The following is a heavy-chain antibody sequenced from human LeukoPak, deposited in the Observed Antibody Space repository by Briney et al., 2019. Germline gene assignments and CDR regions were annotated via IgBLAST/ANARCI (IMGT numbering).Heavy chain of an antibody. CDR3: ARSMSQGQGSVTMVRGRGLDY. D-gene: IGHD3-10*01. J-gene: IGHJ4*02. V-gene: IGHV4-39*07. Sequence: PSETLSLTCTVSGGSISGSSYYWGWIRQPPGKGLEWIGSIYYSGSTYYNPSLKSRVTISVDTSKNQFSLKRSSVTAADTAVYYCARSMSQGQGSVTMVRGRGLDYWGQGTLVTVSS. CDR2: IYYSGST. CDR1: GGSISGSSYY.